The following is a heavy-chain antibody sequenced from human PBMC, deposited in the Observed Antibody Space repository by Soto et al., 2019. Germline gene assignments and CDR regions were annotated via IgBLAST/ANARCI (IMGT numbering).Heavy chain of an antibody. CDR2: ISGSGGST. V-gene: IGHV3-23*01. J-gene: IGHJ2*01. CDR1: GFTFSSYA. Sequence: GGSLRLSCAASGFTFSSYAMSWVRQAPGKGLEWVSAISGSGGSTYYADSVKGRFTISRDNSKNTLYLQMNSLRAEDTAVYYCAKGRFSIAVAGTIWYFDLWGRGTLVTVSS. D-gene: IGHD6-19*01. CDR3: AKGRFSIAVAGTIWYFDL.